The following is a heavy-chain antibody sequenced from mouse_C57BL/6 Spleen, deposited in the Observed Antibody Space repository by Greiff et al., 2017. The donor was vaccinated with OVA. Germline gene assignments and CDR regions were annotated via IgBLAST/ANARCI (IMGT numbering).Heavy chain of an antibody. CDR2: IYPGSGNT. Sequence: QVQLQQSGAELVRPGASVKLSCKASGYTFTDYYINWVKQRPGQGLEWIARIYPGSGNTYYNEKFKGKATLTAEKSSSTAYMQLSSLTSEDSAVYFCARGDYYGNYEAYWGQGTLVTVSA. J-gene: IGHJ3*01. V-gene: IGHV1-76*01. CDR3: ARGDYYGNYEAY. D-gene: IGHD2-1*01. CDR1: GYTFTDYY.